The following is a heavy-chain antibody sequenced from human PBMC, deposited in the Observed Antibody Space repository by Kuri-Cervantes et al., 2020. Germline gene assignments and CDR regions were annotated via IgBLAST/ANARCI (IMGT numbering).Heavy chain of an antibody. CDR1: GFTFGYYW. J-gene: IGHJ6*03. Sequence: GESLKISCEASGFTFGYYWMHWVRQVPGRGLVWVSRINSDGTLTNYADSVRGRFTISRDDSKNTLYLQMISPKTEDTAVYYCTTAEAAMGLYYYYYMDVWGKGTTVTVSS. D-gene: IGHD5-18*01. CDR2: INSDGTLT. CDR3: TTAEAAMGLYYYYYMDV. V-gene: IGHV3-74*01.